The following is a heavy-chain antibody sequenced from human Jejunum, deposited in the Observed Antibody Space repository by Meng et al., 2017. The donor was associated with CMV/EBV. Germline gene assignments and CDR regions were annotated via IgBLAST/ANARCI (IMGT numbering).Heavy chain of an antibody. CDR3: ARTTRIPDS. CDR1: GFTFSDYY. CDR2: IGGSGSDR. V-gene: IGHV3-11*04. J-gene: IGHJ5*02. D-gene: IGHD1-1*01. Sequence: LRLSCVSSGFTFSDYYLGWCRQAPGKGLEIVSYIGGSGSDRNYIESVKGRFTISRDNAMNSLFLEMNSLRTEDTALYYCARTTRIPDSWGQGTLVTVSS.